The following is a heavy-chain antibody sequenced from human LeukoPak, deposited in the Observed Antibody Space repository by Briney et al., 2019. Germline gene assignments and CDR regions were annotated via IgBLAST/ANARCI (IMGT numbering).Heavy chain of an antibody. CDR3: AKVTAYSYGFLHY. CDR2: ITGSGGST. Sequence: GGSLRLSCAASGFTFSSYAMTWVRQAPGKGLEWVSSITGSGGSTYYADSVKGRSTISRGNSKNTLYVQMNSLRGEDTAVYYCAKVTAYSYGFLHYWGHGILVTVSS. CDR1: GFTFSSYA. D-gene: IGHD5-18*01. V-gene: IGHV3-23*01. J-gene: IGHJ4*01.